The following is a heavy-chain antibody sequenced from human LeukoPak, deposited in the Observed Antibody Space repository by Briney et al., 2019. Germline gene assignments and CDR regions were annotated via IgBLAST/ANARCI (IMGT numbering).Heavy chain of an antibody. J-gene: IGHJ6*03. CDR3: ARANYYYYYYMDV. Sequence: SETLSLTCAVYGGSFSGYYWSWIRQPPGKGLEWIGEINHSGSTNYNPSLKSRVTISVDTSKNQFSLKLSSVTAADTAVYYCARANYYYYYYMDVWGKGTTVTVSS. V-gene: IGHV4-34*01. CDR1: GGSFSGYY. CDR2: INHSGST.